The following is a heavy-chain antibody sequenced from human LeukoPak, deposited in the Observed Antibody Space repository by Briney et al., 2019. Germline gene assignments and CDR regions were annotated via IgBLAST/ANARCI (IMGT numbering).Heavy chain of an antibody. CDR3: ARGRQQWLVQGALDI. J-gene: IGHJ3*02. CDR2: IYYSGST. CDR1: GGSISSYY. V-gene: IGHV4-59*01. Sequence: SETLSLTCTVSGGSISSYYWSWIRQPPGKGLEWIGYIYYSGSTNYNPSLKSRVTISVDTSKNQFSLKLSSVTAADTAVYYCARGRQQWLVQGALDIWGQGTMVTVSS. D-gene: IGHD6-19*01.